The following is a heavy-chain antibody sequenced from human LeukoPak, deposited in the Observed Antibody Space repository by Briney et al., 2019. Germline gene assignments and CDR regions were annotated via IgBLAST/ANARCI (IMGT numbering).Heavy chain of an antibody. CDR1: RYTFRGYN. D-gene: IGHD2-8*02. Sequence: GGSLRLSCAPSRYTFRGYNRNWVSQAPGKGLEWVSSISSSSSFIYYADAIKGRLTISRDYVHDALYQQVNRMSPEDAPVYQCARDTSYWCSYGMDDWGQGTTVSVSS. J-gene: IGHJ6*02. CDR3: ARDTSYWCSYGMDD. V-gene: IGHV3-21*01. CDR2: ISSSSSFI.